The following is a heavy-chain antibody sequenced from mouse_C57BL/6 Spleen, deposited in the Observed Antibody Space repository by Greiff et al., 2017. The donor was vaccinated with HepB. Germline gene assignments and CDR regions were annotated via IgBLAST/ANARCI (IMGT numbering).Heavy chain of an antibody. CDR1: GFNIKDYY. Sequence: VQLKQSGAELVRPGASVKLSCTASGFNIKDYYMHWVKQRPEQGLEWIGRIDPEDGDTEYAPKFQGKATMTADTSSNTAYLQLSSLTSEDTAVYYCTTSESPHTSSYWGQGTLVTVSA. CDR2: IDPEDGDT. J-gene: IGHJ3*01. D-gene: IGHD1-1*01. CDR3: TTSESPHTSSY. V-gene: IGHV14-1*01.